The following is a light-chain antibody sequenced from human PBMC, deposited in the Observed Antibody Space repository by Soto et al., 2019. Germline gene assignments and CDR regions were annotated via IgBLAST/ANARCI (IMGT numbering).Light chain of an antibody. Sequence: ETVLTQSPGTLSLSPGERATLSSRASESVSSSYLAWYQQKPGQAPRLLIYGASSRATGIPDRFSGSGSGTDFTLTISRLEPEDFAVYYCQQYGSSPPWTFGQGTKVDIK. CDR3: QQYGSSPPWT. J-gene: IGKJ1*01. CDR2: GAS. V-gene: IGKV3-20*01. CDR1: ESVSSSY.